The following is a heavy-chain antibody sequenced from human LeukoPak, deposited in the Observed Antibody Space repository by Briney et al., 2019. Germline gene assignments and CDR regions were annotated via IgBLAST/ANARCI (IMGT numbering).Heavy chain of an antibody. CDR2: ISYDGSNK. CDR1: GFTFSSYG. D-gene: IGHD1-26*01. CDR3: AKPYSGSYYKGSYFDY. V-gene: IGHV3-30*18. J-gene: IGHJ4*02. Sequence: GGSLRLSCAASGFTFSSYGMHWVRQAPGKGLEWVAVISYDGSNKYYADSVKGRFTISRDNSKNTLYLQMNSLRAEDTTAYYCAKPYSGSYYKGSYFDYWGQGTLVTVSS.